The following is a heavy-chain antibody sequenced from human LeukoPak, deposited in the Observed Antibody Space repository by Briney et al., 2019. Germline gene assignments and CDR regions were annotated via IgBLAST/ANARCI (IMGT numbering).Heavy chain of an antibody. V-gene: IGHV3-7*01. J-gene: IGHJ5*02. D-gene: IGHD2-15*01. CDR2: XNQDGSEK. CDR3: AREGCSGGSCYHNWFDP. Sequence: PGGSLRLSCAASGFTFSSYWMSWVRQAPGKGLEXXXXXNQDGSEKYYVDSVKGRFTISRDNAKNSLYLQMNSLRAEDTAVYYCAREGCSGGSCYHNWFDPWGQGTLVTVSS. CDR1: GFTFSSYW.